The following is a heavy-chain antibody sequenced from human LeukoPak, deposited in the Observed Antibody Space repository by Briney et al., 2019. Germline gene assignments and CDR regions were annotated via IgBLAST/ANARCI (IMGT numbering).Heavy chain of an antibody. CDR2: ISSSGSTI. Sequence: PGGSLRLSCAASGFTFSDYYMSWIRQAPGKGLEWVSYISSSGSTIYYADSVRGRFTISRDNAKNSLYLQMNSLRAEDTAVYYCARNPTDYDFFFDYWGQGTLVTVSS. CDR1: GFTFSDYY. V-gene: IGHV3-11*04. CDR3: ARNPTDYDFFFDY. D-gene: IGHD3-3*01. J-gene: IGHJ4*02.